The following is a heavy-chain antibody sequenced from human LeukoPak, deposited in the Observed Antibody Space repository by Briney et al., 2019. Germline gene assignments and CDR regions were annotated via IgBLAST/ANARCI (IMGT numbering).Heavy chain of an antibody. D-gene: IGHD2-2*01. CDR2: IHPAGPDH. V-gene: IGHV5-51*01. CDR3: TTPYSTSGGA. J-gene: IGHJ5*02. Sequence: GDSLQISCKASGYNFPNFWIGWVLQLPGKGQEWILIIHPAGPDHKYKPSFQGHVAIADDSSNNTAYLQWRSLKAPDSAIYFCTTPYSTSGGAWGQGTLVTVSS. CDR1: GYNFPNFW.